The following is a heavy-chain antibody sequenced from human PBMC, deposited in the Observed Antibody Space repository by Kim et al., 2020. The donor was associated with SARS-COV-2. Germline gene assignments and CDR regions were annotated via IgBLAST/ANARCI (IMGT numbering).Heavy chain of an antibody. Sequence: SVKGRFTISRDNSKNTLYLQMNSLRAEDTAVYYCARDGIDSSSMLGYFDYWGQGTLVTVSS. D-gene: IGHD6-13*01. J-gene: IGHJ4*02. V-gene: IGHV3-30*07. CDR3: ARDGIDSSSMLGYFDY.